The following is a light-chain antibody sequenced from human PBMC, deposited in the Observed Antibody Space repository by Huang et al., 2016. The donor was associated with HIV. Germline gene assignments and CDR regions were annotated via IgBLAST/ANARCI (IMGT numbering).Light chain of an antibody. J-gene: IGKJ2*01. Sequence: DIQMTQSPSSLSASVGDRVTITCQASQDIRNYLNWYKQKPGKAPKLLIYDASNLETGVPSRLSGSGSGTDFTFTISSLQPEDIATYYCQQYDNPLGYTFGQGTKLEIK. CDR1: QDIRNY. CDR2: DAS. CDR3: QQYDNPLGYT. V-gene: IGKV1-33*01.